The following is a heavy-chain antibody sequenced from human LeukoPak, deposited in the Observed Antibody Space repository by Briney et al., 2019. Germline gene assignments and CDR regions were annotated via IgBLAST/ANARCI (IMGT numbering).Heavy chain of an antibody. V-gene: IGHV1-69*13. Sequence: ASVKVSCKASGYTFTSYAISWVRQAPGQGLEWMGGIIPIFGTANYAQKFQGRVTITADESTSTAYMELSSLRSEDTAVYYCAVKVYSSSSNYYYYYYGMDVWGQGTTVTVSS. J-gene: IGHJ6*02. CDR3: AVKVYSSSSNYYYYYYGMDV. CDR1: GYTFTSYA. CDR2: IIPIFGTA. D-gene: IGHD6-6*01.